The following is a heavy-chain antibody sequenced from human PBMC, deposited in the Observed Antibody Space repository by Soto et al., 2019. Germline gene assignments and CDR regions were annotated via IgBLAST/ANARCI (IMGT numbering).Heavy chain of an antibody. D-gene: IGHD3-9*01. CDR1: GYTFTSYG. J-gene: IGHJ5*02. CDR3: VRDKLWYYDILTGFGVDP. Sequence: ASVKVSCKASGYTFTSYGISWVRQAPGQGLEWMGWISAYNGNTNYAQKLQGRVTMTTDTSTSTAYMELRSLRSDDTAVYYCVRDKLWYYDILTGFGVDPWGQGTLVTVSS. CDR2: ISAYNGNT. V-gene: IGHV1-18*01.